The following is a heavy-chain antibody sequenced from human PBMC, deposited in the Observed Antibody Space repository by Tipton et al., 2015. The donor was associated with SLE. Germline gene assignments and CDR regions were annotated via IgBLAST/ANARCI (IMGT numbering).Heavy chain of an antibody. J-gene: IGHJ6*03. D-gene: IGHD3-3*01. CDR2: IYYSGST. Sequence: TLSLTCTVSGGSISSHYWSWIRQHPGQGLEWIGYIYYSGSTYYNTSLKRRVTISVDTSKNQFSLKLSSVTAADTAVYYCARAGSEGGLRFLEWSRGYYYYYRDVWGKGTTVTVSS. CDR3: ARAGSEGGLRFLEWSRGYYYYYRDV. CDR1: GGSISSHY. V-gene: IGHV4-31*03.